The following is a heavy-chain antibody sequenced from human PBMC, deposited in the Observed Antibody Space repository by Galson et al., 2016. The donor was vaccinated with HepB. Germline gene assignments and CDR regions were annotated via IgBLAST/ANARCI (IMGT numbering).Heavy chain of an antibody. J-gene: IGHJ4*02. D-gene: IGHD3-10*01. Sequence: SLRLSCAVSGFTFSDFYMSWLRQAPGKGLEWLSYISGSGSDTIYADSLKGRFTISRDNAENSLFLQIHSLGVEDTAVYYCARVGSLAGSGTYDYWGQGTLSPSP. CDR3: ARVGSLAGSGTYDY. V-gene: IGHV3-11*06. CDR2: ISGSGSDT. CDR1: GFTFSDFY.